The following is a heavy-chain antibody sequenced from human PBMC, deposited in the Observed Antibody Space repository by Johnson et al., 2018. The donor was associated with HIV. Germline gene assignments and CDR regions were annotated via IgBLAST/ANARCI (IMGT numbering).Heavy chain of an antibody. Sequence: QVQLVESGGGVVQPGRSLRLSCAASGFTFSSYGMHWVRQAPGKGLEWVAVIFYDGSNKYYADSVKGRFSLSRENAQNSLFLQMSGLRADDTATYFCARGVYGDALWGSYRYGAFDIWGQGTPVIVSS. CDR1: GFTFSSYG. CDR2: IFYDGSNK. D-gene: IGHD3-16*02. J-gene: IGHJ3*02. CDR3: ARGVYGDALWGSYRYGAFDI. V-gene: IGHV3-33*01.